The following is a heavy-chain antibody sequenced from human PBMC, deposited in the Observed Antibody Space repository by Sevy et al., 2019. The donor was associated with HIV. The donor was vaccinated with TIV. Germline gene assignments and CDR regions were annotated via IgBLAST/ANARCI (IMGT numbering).Heavy chain of an antibody. D-gene: IGHD1-26*01. Sequence: SETLSLTCTVSGASISSGDYYWSWIRQPPGQGLEWIGYVHYSGNTYYNPSLKGRVSLSVDTSRHQFSLELNSVTAADTAVYFCARGVGGPGVVVTFVGVKYAFDVWGQGTMVTVSS. CDR2: VHYSGNT. CDR3: ARGVGGPGVVVTFVGVKYAFDV. J-gene: IGHJ3*01. CDR1: GASISSGDYY. V-gene: IGHV4-30-4*01.